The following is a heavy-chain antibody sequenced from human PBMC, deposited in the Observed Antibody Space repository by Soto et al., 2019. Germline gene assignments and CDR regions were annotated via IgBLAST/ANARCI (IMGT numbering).Heavy chain of an antibody. V-gene: IGHV4-34*01. Sequence: QVQLHQWGAGLLKASETLSLTCNVSVLSFTSYYWTWVRQAPGKGLEWIGEGNHRGDNTYNPSLGGRVAISVDTSKNEFSLKLTSVTGGDTGVYFCGRGRGYRRFVDYWGQGTLVTVSS. CDR3: GRGRGYRRFVDY. J-gene: IGHJ4*02. CDR2: GNHRGDN. D-gene: IGHD5-12*01. CDR1: VLSFTSYY.